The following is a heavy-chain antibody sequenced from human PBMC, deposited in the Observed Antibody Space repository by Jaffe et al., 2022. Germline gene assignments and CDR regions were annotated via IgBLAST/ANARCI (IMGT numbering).Heavy chain of an antibody. J-gene: IGHJ6*03. CDR2: IYYSGST. V-gene: IGHV4-39*01. D-gene: IGHD4-17*01. CDR3: AKRPPFYDYGDHGYYYYMDV. Sequence: QLQLQESGPGLVKPSETLSLTCTVSGGSISSSSYYWGWIRQPPGKGLEWIGSIYYSGSTYYNPSLKSRVTISVDTSKNQFSLKLSSVTAADTAVYYCAKRPPFYDYGDHGYYYYMDVWGKGTTVTVSS. CDR1: GGSISSSSYY.